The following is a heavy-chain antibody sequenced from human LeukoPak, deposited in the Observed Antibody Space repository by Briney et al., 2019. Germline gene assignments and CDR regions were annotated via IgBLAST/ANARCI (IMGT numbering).Heavy chain of an antibody. CDR2: INPNSGGT. D-gene: IGHD1-14*01. J-gene: IGHJ6*03. CDR3: ARWAGSAGYYYYYMDV. CDR1: GYTFTGYY. V-gene: IGHV1-2*02. Sequence: GASVKVSCKASGYTFTGYYMHWVRQAPGQGLEWMGWINPNSGGTNYAQKFQGRVTMTRDTSISTAYMELSRLRSDDTAVYYCARWAGSAGYYYYYMDVWGQGTLVTVSS.